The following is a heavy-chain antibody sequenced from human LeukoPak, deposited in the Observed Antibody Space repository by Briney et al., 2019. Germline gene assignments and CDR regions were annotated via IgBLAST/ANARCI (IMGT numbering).Heavy chain of an antibody. J-gene: IGHJ3*02. D-gene: IGHD2-8*01. V-gene: IGHV3-7*01. CDR2: IKQDRSTI. CDR3: AREPVYTSNRGAFDI. CDR1: GFTFSNYW. Sequence: GGSLRLSCVASGFTFSNYWMNWVRQAPGKGLEWVANIKQDRSTIYYVGSVKGRFTISRDNAKNSLFLQMNSLRVEDTAVYYGAREPVYTSNRGAFDIWGQGTMVTVSS.